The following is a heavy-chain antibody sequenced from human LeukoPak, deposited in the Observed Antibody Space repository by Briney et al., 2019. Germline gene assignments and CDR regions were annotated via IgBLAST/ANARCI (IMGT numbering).Heavy chain of an antibody. V-gene: IGHV4-59*01. J-gene: IGHJ3*02. CDR2: IYYTGTS. Sequence: SETLSLTCSVSGGSFTGFYWTRLRQSPGKGLEWIGYIYYTGTSNYNPSLKSRVAISIDTSKNQFSLKLNSVTTADTAVYFCARPNGGHGGRGAFDIWGQGTMVIVSS. D-gene: IGHD2-8*01. CDR3: ARPNGGHGGRGAFDI. CDR1: GGSFTGFY.